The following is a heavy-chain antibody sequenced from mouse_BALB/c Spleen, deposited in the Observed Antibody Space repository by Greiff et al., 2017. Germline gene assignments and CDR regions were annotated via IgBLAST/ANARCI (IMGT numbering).Heavy chain of an antibody. V-gene: IGHV5-4*02. J-gene: IGHJ1*01. CDR3: ARDSGGWYFDV. D-gene: IGHD4-1*01. CDR2: ISDGGSYT. CDR1: GFTFSDYY. Sequence: EVQGVESGGGLVKPGGSLKLSCAASGFTFSDYYMYWVRQTPEKRLEWVATISDGGSYTYYPDSVKGRFTISRDNAKNNLYLQMSSLKSEDTAMYYCARDSGGWYFDVWGAGTTVTVSS.